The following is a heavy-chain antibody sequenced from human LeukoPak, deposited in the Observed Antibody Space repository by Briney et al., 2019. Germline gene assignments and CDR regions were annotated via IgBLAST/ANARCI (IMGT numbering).Heavy chain of an antibody. V-gene: IGHV3-74*01. CDR1: GFTFSTYY. CDR2: INSDGTTT. Sequence: PGGSLRLSCAASGFTFSTYYMHWIRQAPGKGLVWVSRINSDGTTTTYAGSVRGRFTISRDNAKNSLYLQMNSLRAEDTAVYYCARDVYDTTGYVYWYFDLWGRGTLVTVSS. J-gene: IGHJ2*01. D-gene: IGHD3-22*01. CDR3: ARDVYDTTGYVYWYFDL.